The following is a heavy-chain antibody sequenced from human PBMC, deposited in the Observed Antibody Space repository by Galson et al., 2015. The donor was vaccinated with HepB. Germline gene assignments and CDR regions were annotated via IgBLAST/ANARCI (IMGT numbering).Heavy chain of an antibody. V-gene: IGHV3-30-3*01. CDR3: ARDVSGHTNGAIDS. D-gene: IGHD5-18*01. Sequence: SLRLSCAASGFIFSSYIMHWVRQAPGKGLEWLAVLSHDGTTKYYADSVRGRFSISRAISKDTLYLEMKSLRAEDTAVYYCARDVSGHTNGAIDSWGQGTLVSVSS. CDR2: LSHDGTTK. CDR1: GFIFSSYI. J-gene: IGHJ4*02.